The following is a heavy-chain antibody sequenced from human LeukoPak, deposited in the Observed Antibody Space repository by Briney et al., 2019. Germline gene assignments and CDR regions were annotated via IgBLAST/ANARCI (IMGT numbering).Heavy chain of an antibody. CDR3: ASPIGGHAMDV. J-gene: IGHJ6*02. CDR1: GYSFTNYW. V-gene: IGHV5-51*01. D-gene: IGHD3-10*01. Sequence: GESLKISCKGSGYSFTNYWIGWVRQMPGKGLEWMGIIYPSDSDTRYSPSFQGQVTISADKSINTAYLQWSSLKVSDTAMYYCASPIGGHAMDVWGQGTTVTVSS. CDR2: IYPSDSDT.